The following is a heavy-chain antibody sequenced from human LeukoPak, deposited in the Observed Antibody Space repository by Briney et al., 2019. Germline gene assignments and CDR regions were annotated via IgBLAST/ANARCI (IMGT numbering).Heavy chain of an antibody. D-gene: IGHD3-10*01. CDR2: ISGRGGST. CDR1: GFTLSSYA. Sequence: GGSLRLSCAASGFTLSSYAMSWVRQAPGKGLEWVSAISGRGGSTYYADSVKGRFTICRDNSKNTLYLQMNSLGAEDTAVYYCAKDWGGSFDYWGQGTLVTVSS. CDR3: AKDWGGSFDY. J-gene: IGHJ4*02. V-gene: IGHV3-23*01.